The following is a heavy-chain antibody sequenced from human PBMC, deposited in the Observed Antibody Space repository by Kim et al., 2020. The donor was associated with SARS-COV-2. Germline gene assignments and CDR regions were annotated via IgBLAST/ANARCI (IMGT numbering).Heavy chain of an antibody. Sequence: ASVKVSCKASGFTLSNYFMHWVRQAPGQRLEWMGCINVGNGKTKYSQNFQGRVSISGDTSASTVYMELSSLRSEDTAVYYCARGGTESMYRWSGPWGQGTLVTASS. V-gene: IGHV1-3*01. CDR2: INVGNGKT. D-gene: IGHD3-16*01. J-gene: IGHJ5*02. CDR1: GFTLSNYF. CDR3: ARGGTESMYRWSGP.